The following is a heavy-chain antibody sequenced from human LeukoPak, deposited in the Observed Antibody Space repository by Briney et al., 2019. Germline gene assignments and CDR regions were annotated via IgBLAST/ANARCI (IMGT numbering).Heavy chain of an antibody. D-gene: IGHD3-3*01. CDR2: IIPILGIA. J-gene: IGHJ6*03. Sequence: SVKVSCKASGGTFSSYAISWVRQAPGQGLEWMGRIIPILGIANYAQKFQGRVTITADKSTSTAYMELSSLRSEDTAVYYCARASLISDFWPGEVPYYYYYMDVWGKGTTVTVSS. CDR3: ARASLISDFWPGEVPYYYYYMDV. CDR1: GGTFSSYA. V-gene: IGHV1-69*04.